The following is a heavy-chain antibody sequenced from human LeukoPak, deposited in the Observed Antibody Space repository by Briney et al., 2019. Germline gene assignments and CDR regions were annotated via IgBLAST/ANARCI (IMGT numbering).Heavy chain of an antibody. V-gene: IGHV3-30*02. CDR2: IGHDGSNK. J-gene: IGHJ3*02. Sequence: PGGSLRLSCAASGVTFSNSGMHWVRQAPGKGLEGVAYIGHDGSNKFYAASVKGRFTISGDNSMDTAYLQMNSLKTEDTAIYYCAKDGDWTFDIWGQGTMVTVSS. CDR3: AKDGDWTFDI. CDR1: GVTFSNSG. D-gene: IGHD2-21*02.